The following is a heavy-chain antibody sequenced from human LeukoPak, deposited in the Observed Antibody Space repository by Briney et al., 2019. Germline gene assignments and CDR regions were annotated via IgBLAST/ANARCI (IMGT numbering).Heavy chain of an antibody. CDR3: AKPVDTAMRY. Sequence: GGSLRLSCAASGFTFSESGMHWVRQAPGKGLEWVAVIWYDGSNKYYADSVQGRFTISRDDSKNTLHLQMNSLRAEDTAVYYCAKPVDTAMRYWGQGTLVTVSS. CDR1: GFTFSESG. D-gene: IGHD5-18*01. V-gene: IGHV3-30*02. CDR2: IWYDGSNK. J-gene: IGHJ4*02.